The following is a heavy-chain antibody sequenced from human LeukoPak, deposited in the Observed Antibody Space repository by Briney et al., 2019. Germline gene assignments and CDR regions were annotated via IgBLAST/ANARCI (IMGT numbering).Heavy chain of an antibody. CDR2: INWNGGRT. V-gene: IGHV3-20*04. J-gene: IGHJ4*02. CDR1: GFTFDAYA. Sequence: GGSLRLSCAASGFTFDAYAMSWVRQAPGKGLERVSGINWNGGRTGYADSVKGRFTISRDNAKNSLHLQMNSLRAEDTGVYFCARGQTLTFWGQGTLVTASS. CDR3: ARGQTLTF.